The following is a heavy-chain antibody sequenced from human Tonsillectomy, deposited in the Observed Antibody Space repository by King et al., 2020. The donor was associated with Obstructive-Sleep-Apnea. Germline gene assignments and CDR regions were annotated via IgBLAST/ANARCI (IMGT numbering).Heavy chain of an antibody. CDR1: GFTFSNAW. CDR3: SGHYH. CDR2: LRSKRDGGTT. D-gene: IGHD5-12*01. J-gene: IGHJ5*02. V-gene: IGHV3-15*01. Sequence: VQLVESGGGLVKPGGSLRLSCAVSGFTFSNAWMTWVRRAPGKGLEVVGRLRSKRDGGTTDYATPGKGRFTISGDDSKNTLYLQMNSLKTVDTAVYYFSGHYHLGQGTLVTVSS.